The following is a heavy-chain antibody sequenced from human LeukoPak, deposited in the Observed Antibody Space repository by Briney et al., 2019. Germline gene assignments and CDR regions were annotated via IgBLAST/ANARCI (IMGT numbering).Heavy chain of an antibody. D-gene: IGHD5-12*01. J-gene: IGHJ4*02. CDR1: GFTFSSYA. V-gene: IGHV3-23*01. CDR2: ITRSDGST. CDR3: AKHNHRLRPYYFDY. Sequence: PGGSLRLSCAASGFTFSSYAMSWVRQTPGKGLEWVSIITRSDGSTYYADSVKGRFTISRDNSKNTLYLQMNSLRAEDTAVYYCAKHNHRLRPYYFDYWGQGTLVTVSS.